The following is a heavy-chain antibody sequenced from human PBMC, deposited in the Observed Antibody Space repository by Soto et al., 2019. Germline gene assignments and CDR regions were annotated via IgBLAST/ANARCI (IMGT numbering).Heavy chain of an antibody. D-gene: IGHD1-7*01. Sequence: SETLSLTFAVSGGSISSGGYSWSWIRQPPGKGLEWIGYIYHSGSAYYNPSLKSRVTISVDRSKNQFSLKLSSVTAADTAVYYCAREGITGTTGGHAFYFRAQRTTVTVSS. CDR3: AREGITGTTGGHAFYF. CDR1: GGSISSGGYS. J-gene: IGHJ6*02. CDR2: IYHSGSA. V-gene: IGHV4-30-2*01.